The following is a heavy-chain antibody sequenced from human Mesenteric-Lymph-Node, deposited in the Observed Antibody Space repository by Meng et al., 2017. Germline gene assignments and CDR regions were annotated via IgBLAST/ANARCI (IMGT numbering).Heavy chain of an antibody. V-gene: IGHV3-33*01. CDR3: ARDSSRGFDY. Sequence: VQSVESWGVLVYPGRILGLVCAASGCTFECYGMQWVRPAAGKGLEGVAVIWYGGSNSFYADSVGGRFTISRDDSKNTLYLQMNSLRAEDTAVYYCARDSSRGFDYWGQGTLVTVSS. CDR2: IWYGGSNS. J-gene: IGHJ4*02. D-gene: IGHD2-15*01. CDR1: GCTFECYG.